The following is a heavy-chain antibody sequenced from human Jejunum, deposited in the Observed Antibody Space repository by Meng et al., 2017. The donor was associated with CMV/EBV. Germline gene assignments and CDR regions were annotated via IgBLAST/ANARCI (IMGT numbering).Heavy chain of an antibody. CDR1: GFSPPPPGGA. V-gene: IGHV2-5*01. CDR2: IYWNDDK. Sequence: FSGFSPPPPGGAVAWIRPPPGKALEWLALIYWNDDKRYSSYLRSRLTISKDTSKNQVVLTMTNMDPVDTGTYYCAHRLDYRPIDYWGQGTLVTVSS. CDR3: AHRLDYRPIDY. D-gene: IGHD3/OR15-3a*01. J-gene: IGHJ4*02.